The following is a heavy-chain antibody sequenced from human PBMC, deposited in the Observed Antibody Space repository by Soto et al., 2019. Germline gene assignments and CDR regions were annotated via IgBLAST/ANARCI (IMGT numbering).Heavy chain of an antibody. V-gene: IGHV1-69*01. J-gene: IGHJ4*02. CDR1: GGPFSSYA. CDR3: AREVEAVAGTYYFDY. CDR2: IIPIFGTA. Sequence: QVQLVQSGAEVKKPGSSVKVSCKASGGPFSSYAISWVRQAPGQGLEWMGGIIPIFGTANYAQKFQGRVTITADESTSTAYMELSSLRSEDTAVYYCAREVEAVAGTYYFDYWGQGTLVTVSS. D-gene: IGHD6-19*01.